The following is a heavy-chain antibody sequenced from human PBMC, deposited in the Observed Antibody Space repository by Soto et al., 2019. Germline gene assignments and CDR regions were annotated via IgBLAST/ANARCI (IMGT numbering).Heavy chain of an antibody. V-gene: IGHV4-59*08. D-gene: IGHD1-7*01. J-gene: IGHJ4*02. CDR3: ARLQGDRTGTLDY. Sequence: QVQLQESGPGLVKPSETLSLTCTVSSDSISGYYWSWIRQPPGKGLECIAYIYYSGTTNYNPSLKSRVTISVDMSKNKFSLKLSSVTAADTAVYYCARLQGDRTGTLDYWGQGTLVTVSS. CDR2: IYYSGTT. CDR1: SDSISGYY.